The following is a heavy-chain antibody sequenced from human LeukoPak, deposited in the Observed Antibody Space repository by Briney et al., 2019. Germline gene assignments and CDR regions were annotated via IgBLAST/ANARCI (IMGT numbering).Heavy chain of an antibody. CDR1: GFTFSSYA. Sequence: PGGSLRLSCAASGFTFSSYAMSWVRQAPGKGLEWVSAISGSGGSTYYADSVKGRFTISRDNAKNSLYLQMNSLRAEDTAVYYCARDGSGGLIFGVVRPYYYGMDVWGQGTTVTVSS. D-gene: IGHD3-3*01. CDR2: ISGSGGST. J-gene: IGHJ6*02. CDR3: ARDGSGGLIFGVVRPYYYGMDV. V-gene: IGHV3-23*01.